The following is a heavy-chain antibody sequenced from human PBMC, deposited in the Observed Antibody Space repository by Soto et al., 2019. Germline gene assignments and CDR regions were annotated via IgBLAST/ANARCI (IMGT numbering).Heavy chain of an antibody. Sequence: KFQGRVTITRDTSASTAYMELSSLRSEDTAVYYCARGPGGPDGPGDYWGQRTLVTVSS. D-gene: IGHD2-15*01. J-gene: IGHJ4*02. CDR3: ARGPGGPDGPGDY. V-gene: IGHV1-3*01.